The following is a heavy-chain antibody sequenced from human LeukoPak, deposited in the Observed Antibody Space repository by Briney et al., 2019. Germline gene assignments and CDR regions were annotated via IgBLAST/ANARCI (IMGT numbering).Heavy chain of an antibody. V-gene: IGHV3-48*03. J-gene: IGHJ4*02. CDR1: GFTFSSYE. CDR2: ISSGSTI. Sequence: AGGSLRLSCAASGFTFSSYEMNWVRQAPGKWLEWVSYISSGSTIYDADSVKGRFTISRDNAKNSLYLQMNSLRAEDTAVYYCARESIAVAGAPFDYWGQGTLVTVSS. CDR3: ARESIAVAGAPFDY. D-gene: IGHD6-19*01.